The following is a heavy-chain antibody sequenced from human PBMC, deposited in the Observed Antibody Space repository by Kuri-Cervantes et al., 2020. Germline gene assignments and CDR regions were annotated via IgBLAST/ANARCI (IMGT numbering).Heavy chain of an antibody. D-gene: IGHD4-23*01. CDR2: IYYSGST. Sequence: SETLSLTCTVSGASISSSSYYWGWIRQPPGQGLEWIGSIYYSGSTYYNPSLKSRVTISVDTSKNQFSLKLSSVTAADTAVYYCARHGDDYGGNLGWFDPWGQGTLVTVSS. CDR3: ARHGDDYGGNLGWFDP. J-gene: IGHJ5*02. V-gene: IGHV4-39*01. CDR1: GASISSSSYY.